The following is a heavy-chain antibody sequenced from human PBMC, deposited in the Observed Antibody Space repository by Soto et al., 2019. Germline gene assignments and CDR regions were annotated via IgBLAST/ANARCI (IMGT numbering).Heavy chain of an antibody. J-gene: IGHJ6*02. V-gene: IGHV4-30-4*01. CDR1: GGSISSGDHY. CDR3: ARALIQLWPHYYYGMDV. D-gene: IGHD5-18*01. Sequence: PSETLSLSCTVSGGSISSGDHYWSWIRQPPGKGLEWIGYIYYSGTTYYNPSLKSRVTISVDTSENQFSLKVNSVTAADTAVYYCARALIQLWPHYYYGMDVWGQGPTVTVSS. CDR2: IYYSGTT.